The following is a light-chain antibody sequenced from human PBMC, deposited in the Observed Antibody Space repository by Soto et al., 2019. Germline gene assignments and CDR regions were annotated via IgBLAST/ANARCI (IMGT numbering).Light chain of an antibody. CDR3: SSYTSGSTLEV. CDR1: SSDVGSYNY. V-gene: IGLV2-14*01. Sequence: QSVLTQPASVSGSPGQSITISCTGTSSDVGSYNYVSWYQQHPGKAPKLMIYDVSNRPSGVSNRFSGSKSGNTASLTISGLQAEDEADYYCSSYTSGSTLEVFGGGTKLTVL. J-gene: IGLJ2*01. CDR2: DVS.